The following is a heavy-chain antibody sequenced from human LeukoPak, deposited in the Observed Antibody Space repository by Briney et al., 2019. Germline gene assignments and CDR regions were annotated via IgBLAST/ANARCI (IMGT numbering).Heavy chain of an antibody. CDR2: TRYRSTWNT. CDR1: GDSVSSKSVS. CDR3: VRDFNWAFDY. V-gene: IGHV6-1*01. Sequence: SQTLSLTCAISGDSVSSKSVSWNWVRQPPSRGFEYLGRTRYRSTWNTFYSLSVQGRITINADTSRNQVSLRLNSVTPEDTALYYCVRDFNWAFDYWGQGTLVTVSS. J-gene: IGHJ4*02. D-gene: IGHD7-27*01.